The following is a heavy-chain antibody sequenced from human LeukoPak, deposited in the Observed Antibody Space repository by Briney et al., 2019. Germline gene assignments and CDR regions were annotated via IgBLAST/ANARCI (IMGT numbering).Heavy chain of an antibody. CDR1: GFTFSSYA. D-gene: IGHD3-10*01. CDR3: XXAGGLLWFGELGXFDI. CDR2: ISGSGGST. J-gene: IGHJ3*02. V-gene: IGHV3-23*01. Sequence: PGGSLRLSCAASGFTFSSYAMSWVRQAPGKGLEWVSAISGSGGSTYYADSVKGRFTISRDNSKNTLYLQMNSLRAEDTAVYYCXXAGGLLWFGELGXFDIWGQGTMVTVSS.